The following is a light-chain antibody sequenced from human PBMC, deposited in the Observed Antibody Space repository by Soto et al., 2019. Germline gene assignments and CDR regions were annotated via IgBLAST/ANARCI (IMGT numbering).Light chain of an antibody. CDR2: EVS. Sequence: QSVLTQPPSASGSPGQSVTISCTGTSSDVGGYNYVSWYQQHPGKAPKLMIYEVSKRPSGVPDRFSGSKSGHTASLTVSGLQAEDEADYYCSSYAGSTNLVFGGGTKLTVL. J-gene: IGLJ2*01. CDR3: SSYAGSTNLV. CDR1: SSDVGGYNY. V-gene: IGLV2-8*01.